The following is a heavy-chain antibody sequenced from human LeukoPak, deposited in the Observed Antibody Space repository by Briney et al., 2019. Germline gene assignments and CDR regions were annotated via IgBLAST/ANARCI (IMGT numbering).Heavy chain of an antibody. V-gene: IGHV4-59*01. CDR3: ARGGGYASPIGY. Sequence: SETLSLTCTLSGGSISTYYWSWIRQPPGKGLEWIGYIYHSGSTNYNPSLKSRVTISVDTSKNQFSLKLSSVTAADTAVYYCARGGGYASPIGYWGQGVLVTVSS. CDR1: GGSISTYY. J-gene: IGHJ4*02. CDR2: IYHSGST. D-gene: IGHD5-12*01.